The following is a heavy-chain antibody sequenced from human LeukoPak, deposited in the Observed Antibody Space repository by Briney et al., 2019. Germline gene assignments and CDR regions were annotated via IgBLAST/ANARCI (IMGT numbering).Heavy chain of an antibody. J-gene: IGHJ3*02. D-gene: IGHD3-22*01. CDR1: GYTFTSYG. CDR3: ARGGATFYFDSSGLNDAFDI. V-gene: IGHV1-18*01. CDR2: LSAYNGNT. Sequence: ASVKVSCKASGYTFTSYGISWVRQAPGQGLEWMGWLSAYNGNTNYAQKLQGRLTITRNTSINTAYMELSSLRSEDTAVYYCARGGATFYFDSSGLNDAFDIWGQGTMVTVSS.